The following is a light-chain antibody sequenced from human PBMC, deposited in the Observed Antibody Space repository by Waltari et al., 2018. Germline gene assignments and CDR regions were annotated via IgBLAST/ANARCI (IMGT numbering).Light chain of an antibody. V-gene: IGKV1-8*01. Sequence: AIRMTQSPSSFSASTGDRVTITCRANEGITSYLAWYQQTPGKAPKLLIYAASTLHSGVPSRFSGSGSGTDFTLTISCLQSEDFATYYCQQYFSYPLTFGGGTKVEIK. CDR1: EGITSY. CDR2: AAS. CDR3: QQYFSYPLT. J-gene: IGKJ4*01.